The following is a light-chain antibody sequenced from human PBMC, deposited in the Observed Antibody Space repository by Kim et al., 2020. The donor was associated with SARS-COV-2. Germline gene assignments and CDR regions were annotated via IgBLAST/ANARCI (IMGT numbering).Light chain of an antibody. Sequence: SPGERATLSCRASQTITKNFLAWYQQKPGQAPRFLIFGASNRATGIPDRFSGSGSGTDFTLTISRLEPEDFAVYYCQYYATPPRAFGQGTKVDIK. CDR1: QTITKNF. J-gene: IGKJ1*01. CDR3: QYYATPPRA. V-gene: IGKV3-20*01. CDR2: GAS.